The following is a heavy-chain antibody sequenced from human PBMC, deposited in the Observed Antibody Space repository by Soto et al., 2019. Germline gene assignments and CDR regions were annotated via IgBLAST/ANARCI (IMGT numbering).Heavy chain of an antibody. CDR3: ASSASMAARHPDY. V-gene: IGHV5-51*01. CDR2: IYPDDSDT. Sequence: GYSLTSYWIGWVRQMHGQGLEWMGIIYPDDSDTRYSPSFQGQVTISADKSISTAYLQLSSLKASDTAMYYCASSASMAARHPDYWGQGTLVTVSS. CDR1: GYSLTSYW. J-gene: IGHJ4*02. D-gene: IGHD6-6*01.